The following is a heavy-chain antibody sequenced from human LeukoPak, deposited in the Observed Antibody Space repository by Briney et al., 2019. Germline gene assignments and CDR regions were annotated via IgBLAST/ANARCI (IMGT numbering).Heavy chain of an antibody. V-gene: IGHV3-43*02. D-gene: IGHD3-22*01. CDR1: GFTFDDCA. CDR3: AKDTPPEDYYDSSGYYRHLDY. J-gene: IGHJ4*02. Sequence: PGGSLRLSCAASGFTFDDCAMHWVRHPPGKGLEWISLISGDGGSTYYADSVKGRFTIPRDNSKNSLYLKMNSLRTEDTALYYCAKDTPPEDYYDSSGYYRHLDYWGQGTLVTVSS. CDR2: ISGDGGST.